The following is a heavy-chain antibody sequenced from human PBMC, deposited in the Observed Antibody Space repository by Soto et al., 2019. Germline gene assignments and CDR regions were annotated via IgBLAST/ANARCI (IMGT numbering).Heavy chain of an antibody. J-gene: IGHJ6*02. Sequence: ASVKVSCKASGYTFTSYGISWVRQAPGQGLEWMGWISAYNGNTNYAQKLQGRVTMTTDTSTSTAYMELRSLRSDDTAVYYCARDGNENYYYYYGMDVWGQGTTVTVSS. CDR3: ARDGNENYYYYYGMDV. CDR1: GYTFTSYG. CDR2: ISAYNGNT. V-gene: IGHV1-18*01. D-gene: IGHD1-1*01.